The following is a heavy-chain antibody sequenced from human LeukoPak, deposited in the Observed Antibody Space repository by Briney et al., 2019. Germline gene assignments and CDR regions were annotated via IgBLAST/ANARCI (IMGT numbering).Heavy chain of an antibody. CDR2: ISGSGGTT. V-gene: IGHV3-23*01. CDR3: AKGGIMATTRGNWFDP. J-gene: IGHJ5*02. CDR1: GFTFNNYA. Sequence: AGGSLRLSCAASGFTFNNYAMNWVRQAPGKGLEWVSVISGSGGTTYYADSVKGRFTISRDSSKNTLYLQMNSLRAEDTAVYYCAKGGIMATTRGNWFDPWGQGTLVTVSS. D-gene: IGHD5-12*01.